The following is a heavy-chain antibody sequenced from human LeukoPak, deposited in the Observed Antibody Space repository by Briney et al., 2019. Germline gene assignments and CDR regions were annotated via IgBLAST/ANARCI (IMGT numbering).Heavy chain of an antibody. V-gene: IGHV3-23*01. Sequence: GGSLRLSCAASGFTFSSYAMSWVRQAPGKGLEWVSAISGSGGSTYYADSVKGRFTISRDNSKNTLYLQMSSLRAEDTAVYYCAKDLEDSSSWYSSFDYWGQGTLVTVSS. CDR3: AKDLEDSSSWYSSFDY. J-gene: IGHJ4*02. D-gene: IGHD6-13*01. CDR2: ISGSGGST. CDR1: GFTFSSYA.